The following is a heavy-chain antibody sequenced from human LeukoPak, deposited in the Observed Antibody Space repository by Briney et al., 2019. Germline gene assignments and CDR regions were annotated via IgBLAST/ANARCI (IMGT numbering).Heavy chain of an antibody. V-gene: IGHV3-11*04. Sequence: YPGGSLRLSCAASGFTFSNYYMSWIRQAPGKGLEWVSYISNSGNTKYYADSVKGRFTISRDNAKDSLFLQMNSLRAEDTAVYYSAREGVVVRYWGQGTLVTVSS. CDR3: AREGVVVRY. CDR2: ISNSGNTK. CDR1: GFTFSNYY. J-gene: IGHJ4*02. D-gene: IGHD2-15*01.